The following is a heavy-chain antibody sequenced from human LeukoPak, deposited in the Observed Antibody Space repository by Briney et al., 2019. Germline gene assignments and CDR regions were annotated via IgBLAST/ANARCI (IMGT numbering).Heavy chain of an antibody. CDR2: INPSGGST. Sequence: ASVKVSCKASGYTFTSYYMHWVRQAPGQGLEWMGIINPSGGSTSYAQKFQGRVTMTEDTSTDTAYMELSSLRSEDTAVYYCATGSPGSGVQDYWGQGTLVTVSS. V-gene: IGHV1-46*01. CDR1: GYTFTSYY. J-gene: IGHJ4*02. D-gene: IGHD6-19*01. CDR3: ATGSPGSGVQDY.